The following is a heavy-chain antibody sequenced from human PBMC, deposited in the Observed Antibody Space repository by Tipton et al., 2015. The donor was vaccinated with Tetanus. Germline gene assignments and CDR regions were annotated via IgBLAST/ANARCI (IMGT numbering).Heavy chain of an antibody. J-gene: IGHJ5*02. Sequence: TLSLTCAVSGGSISSGGYSWSWIRQPPGKGLERIGYIYDSGSTYYNPSLKSRVTISEDRSKNQISLRLRSVTAADTAVYFCAQTADNWFDPWGQGTLVTVSS. CDR1: GGSISSGGYS. CDR3: AQTADNWFDP. V-gene: IGHV4-30-2*01. CDR2: IYDSGST. D-gene: IGHD1-1*01.